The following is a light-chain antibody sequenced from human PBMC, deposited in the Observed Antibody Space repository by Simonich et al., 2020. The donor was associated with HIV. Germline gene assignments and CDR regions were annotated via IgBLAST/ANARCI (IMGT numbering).Light chain of an antibody. V-gene: IGLV3-10*01. Sequence: SYELTQPPSVSVSPGQTARITCSGDALPKKYAYGYQQKSGQAPVLVSYEDSKRPSGIAERFAGSSSGTMATLTISGAQVEDESDYYCYSTDDSGNSWVFGGGTKLTVL. CDR1: ALPKKY. CDR3: YSTDDSGNSWV. CDR2: EDS. J-gene: IGLJ3*02.